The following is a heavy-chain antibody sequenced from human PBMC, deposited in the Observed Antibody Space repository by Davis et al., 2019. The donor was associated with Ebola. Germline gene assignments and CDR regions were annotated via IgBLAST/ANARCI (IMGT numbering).Heavy chain of an antibody. CDR3: ARHTRLFPLDVLDY. CDR2: IYYSGST. J-gene: IGHJ4*01. Sequence: PSETLSLTCTVSGGSISSSSYYWGWIRQPPGKGLEWIGSIYYSGSTYYNPSLKSRVTISVDTSKNQFSLKLNSVTAADTAVYYCARHTRLFPLDVLDYWGHGTLVTVSS. D-gene: IGHD1-1*01. V-gene: IGHV4-39*01. CDR1: GGSISSSSYY.